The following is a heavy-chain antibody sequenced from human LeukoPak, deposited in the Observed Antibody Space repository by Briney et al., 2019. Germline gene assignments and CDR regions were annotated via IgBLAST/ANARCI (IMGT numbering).Heavy chain of an antibody. J-gene: IGHJ6*03. CDR1: GDSISNCY. V-gene: IGHV4-59*01. CDR2: IYNSGST. Sequence: SETLSLTCTVSGDSISNCYWSWIRQPPGKGLEWIGYIYNSGSTNYNPSLKSRVTISVDTSKNQFSLRLYSVIAADTAVYYCARVGYYYYYMDVWGKGTTVTVSS. CDR3: ARVGYYYYYMDV.